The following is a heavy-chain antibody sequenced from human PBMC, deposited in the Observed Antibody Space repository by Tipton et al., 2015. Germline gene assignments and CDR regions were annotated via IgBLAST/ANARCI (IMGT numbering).Heavy chain of an antibody. V-gene: IGHV4-39*01. CDR2: IYYSGST. J-gene: IGHJ5*02. D-gene: IGHD3-3*01. CDR3: ARHARYGITIFGVSWFDP. Sequence: TLSLTCTVSNGSISSTTYFWAWIRQPPGKGLDWIGSIYYSGSTYYSSSLESRVTISLDTSKNQFSLKLSSVTAADTAVYYCARHARYGITIFGVSWFDPWGQGTLVTVSS. CDR1: NGSISSTTYF.